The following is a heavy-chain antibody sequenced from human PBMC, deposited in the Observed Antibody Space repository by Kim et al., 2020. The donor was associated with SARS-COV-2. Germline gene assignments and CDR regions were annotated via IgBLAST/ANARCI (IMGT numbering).Heavy chain of an antibody. CDR1: GLTFSKYT. J-gene: IGHJ3*01. Sequence: GRSLRLSCVASGLTFSKYTMHWVRQAPGKGLEWVALISSDGSTKYYPDSVKGRFTISRDNSKNTLYVEISSLRTGDTAVYFCARGGVGYSSTWYGDAFDVWGQGTMVTVSS. V-gene: IGHV3-30-3*01. CDR2: ISSDGSTK. D-gene: IGHD6-13*01. CDR3: ARGGVGYSSTWYGDAFDV.